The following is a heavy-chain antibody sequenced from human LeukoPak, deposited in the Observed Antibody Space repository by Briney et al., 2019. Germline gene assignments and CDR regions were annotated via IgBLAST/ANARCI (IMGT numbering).Heavy chain of an antibody. CDR2: IWYDGSNK. CDR3: AKVGRGDYAFWSGYLQFDP. Sequence: PGRSLRLSCAASGFTFSSYGMHWVRQAPGKGLEWVAVIWYDGSNKYYADSVKGRFTIPRDNSKNTLYLQMNSLRAEDTAVYYCAKVGRGDYAFWSGYLQFDPWGQGTLVTVSS. CDR1: GFTFSSYG. J-gene: IGHJ5*02. V-gene: IGHV3-33*06. D-gene: IGHD3-3*01.